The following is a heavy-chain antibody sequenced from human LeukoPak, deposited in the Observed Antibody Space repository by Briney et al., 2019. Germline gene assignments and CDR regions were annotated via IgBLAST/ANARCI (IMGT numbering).Heavy chain of an antibody. Sequence: SETLSLTCTVSGDSIGSDDYYWGWIRQPPGKGLEWIGYIYYTAGTYYNPSLKSRISLSVDTSKNQFSLKLSSVTAADTAVYYCARDHSGYGDFDYWGQGTLVTVSS. D-gene: IGHD5-12*01. J-gene: IGHJ4*02. CDR1: GDSIGSDDYY. V-gene: IGHV4-30-4*01. CDR2: IYYTAGT. CDR3: ARDHSGYGDFDY.